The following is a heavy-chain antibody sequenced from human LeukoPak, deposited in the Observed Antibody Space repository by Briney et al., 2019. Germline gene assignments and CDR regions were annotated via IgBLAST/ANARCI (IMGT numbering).Heavy chain of an antibody. CDR1: GYTFTGYY. J-gene: IGHJ4*02. CDR3: ARVRPSTTIFGVVITNYFDY. CDR2: INPNSGGT. Sequence: ASVKVSCKASGYTFTGYYMRWVRQAPGQGLEWMGWINPNSGGTNYAQNFQGRVTMTRDTSISTAYMELRRLRSDDTAVSYCARVRPSTTIFGVVITNYFDYWGQGTLVTVSS. V-gene: IGHV1-2*02. D-gene: IGHD3-3*01.